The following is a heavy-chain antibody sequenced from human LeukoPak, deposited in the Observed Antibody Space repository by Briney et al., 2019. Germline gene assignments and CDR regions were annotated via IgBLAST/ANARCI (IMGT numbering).Heavy chain of an antibody. J-gene: IGHJ6*02. D-gene: IGHD1-1*01. V-gene: IGHV4-4*07. CDR1: GGSISSYY. CDR3: ARSRNDLMSYYFYGMDV. Sequence: KPSETLSLTCTVSGGSISSYYWSWIRQSAGKALEWIGGVYISGSTNYNSSLKSRVTMSVDTSKNQFSLKLSSVTAADTAVYYCARSRNDLMSYYFYGMDVWGQGTTVTVSS. CDR2: VYISGST.